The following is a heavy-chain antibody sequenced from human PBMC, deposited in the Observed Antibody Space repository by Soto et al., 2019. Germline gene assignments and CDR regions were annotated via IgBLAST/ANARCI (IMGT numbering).Heavy chain of an antibody. CDR1: GYTFTSYD. J-gene: IGHJ4*02. CDR2: MNPNSGNT. CDR3: ASGIAVAGTYDY. V-gene: IGHV1-8*01. D-gene: IGHD6-19*01. Sequence: ASVKVSCKASGYTFTSYDINWVRQATGQGLEWMGWMNPNSGNTGYAQKFQGRVTMTRNTSISTAYMELSSLRSEDTAVYYCASGIAVAGTYDYRGQRTPVTVSS.